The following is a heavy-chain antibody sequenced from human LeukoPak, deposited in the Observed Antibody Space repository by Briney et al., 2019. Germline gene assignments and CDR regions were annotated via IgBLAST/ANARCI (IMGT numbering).Heavy chain of an antibody. Sequence: SVKVSCKASGYTFTGYYMHWVRQAPGQGLEWMGGIIPMFGTANYAQKFQGRVTITADKSTSTAYMELSSLRSEDTAVYYCARSLFRFLEWSYRSYYYYYMDVWGKGTTVTVSS. CDR1: GYTFTGYY. V-gene: IGHV1-69*06. CDR3: ARSLFRFLEWSYRSYYYYYMDV. D-gene: IGHD3-3*01. CDR2: IIPMFGTA. J-gene: IGHJ6*03.